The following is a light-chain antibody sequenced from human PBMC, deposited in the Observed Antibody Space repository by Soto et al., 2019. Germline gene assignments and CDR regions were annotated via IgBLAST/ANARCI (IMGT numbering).Light chain of an antibody. CDR1: SSDVGGYNY. V-gene: IGLV2-14*01. J-gene: IGLJ1*01. CDR3: SSYTSSSTRV. Sequence: QSALTQPASVSGSPGQSITISCTGTSSDVGGYNYVSWYQQHPGKAPTLMIYDVSNRPSGGSTRFSGSKSGNTASLTISGLQAEDEADYYCSSYTSSSTRVFGTGTKLTVL. CDR2: DVS.